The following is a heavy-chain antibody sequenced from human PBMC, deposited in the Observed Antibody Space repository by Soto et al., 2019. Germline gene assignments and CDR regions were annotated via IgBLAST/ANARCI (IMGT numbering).Heavy chain of an antibody. CDR3: GRDNLRAMNRTRSGGGAFDI. Sequence: ASVKVSCKASGGTFSSYAISWVRQAPGQGLEWMGGIIPIFGTANYAPKFQGRVTITADESTSTAYMELSSLRSEDTAVYYCGRDNLRAMNRTRSGGGAFDIWGQGTMVAVS. D-gene: IGHD2-15*01. CDR2: IIPIFGTA. J-gene: IGHJ3*02. V-gene: IGHV1-69*13. CDR1: GGTFSSYA.